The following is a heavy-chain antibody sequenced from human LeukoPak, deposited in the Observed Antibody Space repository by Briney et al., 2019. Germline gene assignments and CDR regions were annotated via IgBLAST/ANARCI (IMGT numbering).Heavy chain of an antibody. Sequence: SETLSLTCAVYGGSFSGYYWSWIRQPPGKGLGWIGEINHSGSTNYNPSLKSRVTISVDTSKNQFSLKLSSVTAADTAVYYCANFPGIAAAGTGYWGQGTLVTVSS. V-gene: IGHV4-34*01. CDR3: ANFPGIAAAGTGY. J-gene: IGHJ4*02. CDR2: INHSGST. D-gene: IGHD6-13*01. CDR1: GGSFSGYY.